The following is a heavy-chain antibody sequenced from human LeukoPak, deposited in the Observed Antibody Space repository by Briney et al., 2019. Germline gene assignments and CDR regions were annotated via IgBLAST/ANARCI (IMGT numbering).Heavy chain of an antibody. Sequence: GGSLRLSCAASGFTFNAFEMNWVRQAPGKGLQWVSYISSRGTTIYYADSVKGRFTISRDNAKNSLYLQMNSLRAEDTAVYYCAKDDRWLQFCCWGQGTLVTVSA. CDR2: ISSRGTTI. J-gene: IGHJ4*02. CDR1: GFTFNAFE. D-gene: IGHD5-24*01. CDR3: AKDDRWLQFCC. V-gene: IGHV3-48*03.